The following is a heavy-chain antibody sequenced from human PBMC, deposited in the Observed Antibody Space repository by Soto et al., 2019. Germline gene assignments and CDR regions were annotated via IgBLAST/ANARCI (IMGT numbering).Heavy chain of an antibody. V-gene: IGHV1-18*01. J-gene: IGHJ4*02. CDR3: ARGGGALRNDGNFDY. Sequence: QVQLVQSGAEVKKPGASVKVSCKASGYTFPSYGISWVRQAPGQGLEWMGWLSAYNGNTNYAQKLQGRVTMTTDTSTSTAYMELRSLRSDHTDVDYCARGGGALRNDGNFDYRGQGTLVTVSS. CDR2: LSAYNGNT. D-gene: IGHD1-1*01. CDR1: GYTFPSYG.